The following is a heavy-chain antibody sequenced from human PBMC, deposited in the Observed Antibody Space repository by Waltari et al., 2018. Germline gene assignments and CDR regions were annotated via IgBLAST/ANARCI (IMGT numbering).Heavy chain of an antibody. V-gene: IGHV4-61*02. J-gene: IGHJ5*02. Sequence: QVQLQESGPGLVKPSQTLSLTCTVSGGSISSGRYYWNWIRPPAGKGLEWIGRINSRGSTNYNPSLKSRVTISVDTAKNQFSLKLSSVTAADTAVYYCARELVPLGVPAATGSWFDPWGQGTLVTVSS. CDR1: GGSISSGRYY. CDR2: INSRGST. D-gene: IGHD2-2*01. CDR3: ARELVPLGVPAATGSWFDP.